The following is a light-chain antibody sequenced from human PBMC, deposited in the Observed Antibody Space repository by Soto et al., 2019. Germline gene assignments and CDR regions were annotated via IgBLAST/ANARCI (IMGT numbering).Light chain of an antibody. Sequence: DIQMTQSPSTLSASVGDRVTITCRASQSISSWLAWYQQKPGKAPKLLIYDASSLESGVPSRFSGSGSGTAFTLTISSRQPDDFATYYCQQYKSPLTFGGGTKVEIK. CDR1: QSISSW. CDR2: DAS. J-gene: IGKJ4*01. CDR3: QQYKSPLT. V-gene: IGKV1-5*01.